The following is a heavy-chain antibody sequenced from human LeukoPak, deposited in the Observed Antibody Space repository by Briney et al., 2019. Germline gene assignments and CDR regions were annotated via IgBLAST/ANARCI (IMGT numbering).Heavy chain of an antibody. D-gene: IGHD5-12*01. CDR3: ARDSGYDSYYFDY. J-gene: IGHJ4*02. V-gene: IGHV3-21*01. CDR2: ISSSSSYI. CDR1: GFTFSSYS. Sequence: GGSLRLSCAASGFTFSSYSMNWVRQAPGKGLEWVSSISSSSSYIYYADSVKGRFTISRDNAKNSLYLQMNSLRAEDTAVYYCARDSGYDSYYFDYWGQGTLVTVPS.